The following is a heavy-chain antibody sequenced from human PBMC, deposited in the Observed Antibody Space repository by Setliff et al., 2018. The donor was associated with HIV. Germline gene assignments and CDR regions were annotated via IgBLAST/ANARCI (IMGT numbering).Heavy chain of an antibody. V-gene: IGHV5-51*01. CDR2: IFPSDSDT. D-gene: IGHD3-10*01. J-gene: IGHJ6*04. CDR3: TRHPLRPCISQYYYFADV. Sequence: PGESLKISCKGLGYSFPHYWIGWVRQIPGKGLEWVAIIFPSDSDTRYSPSFEGQVTIPADKSTNTAYLQWSTLKASDTATYYCTRHPLRPCISQYYYFADVWGTGTTVTVSS. CDR1: GYSFPHYW.